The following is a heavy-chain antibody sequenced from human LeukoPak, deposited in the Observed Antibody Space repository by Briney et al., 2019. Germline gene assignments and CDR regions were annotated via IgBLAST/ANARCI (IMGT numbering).Heavy chain of an antibody. CDR2: IYTSGST. V-gene: IGHV4-61*02. D-gene: IGHD3-22*01. J-gene: IGHJ4*02. CDR1: GGSISSGSYY. CDR3: AREDSSGYDYGRLDY. Sequence: SQTLSLTCTVSGGSISSGSYYWSWIRQPAGKGLEWIGRIYTSGSTNYNPSLKSRVTISVDTSKNQFSLKLSSVTAADTAVYYCAREDSSGYDYGRLDYWGQGTLVTVSS.